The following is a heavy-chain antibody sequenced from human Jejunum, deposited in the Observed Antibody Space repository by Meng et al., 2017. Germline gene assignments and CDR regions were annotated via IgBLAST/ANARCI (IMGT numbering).Heavy chain of an antibody. J-gene: IGHJ3*01. V-gene: IGHV3-74*01. D-gene: IGHD3-16*01. CDR2: INVDGSIT. Sequence: EVQLVESGGGLVQPGGSLSRSCAASGFTFSSYWMVWVRQAPGKGLVWVSRINVDGSITSYADSVKGRFTISRENAKNTLYLQVTTLRAEDTAVYYCARAERGTFNAFAVWGQGTMVTVSS. CDR3: ARAERGTFNAFAV. CDR1: GFTFSSYW.